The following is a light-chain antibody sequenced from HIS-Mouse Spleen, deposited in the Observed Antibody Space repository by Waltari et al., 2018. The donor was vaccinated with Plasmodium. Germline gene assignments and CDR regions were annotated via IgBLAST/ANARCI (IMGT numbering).Light chain of an antibody. CDR3: VLYMGSGIWV. V-gene: IGLV8-61*01. CDR1: SGPVSTSYY. J-gene: IGLJ2*01. CDR2: STN. Sequence: QTVVTQEPSFSVSPGGTVTLTCGLSSGPVSTSYYPSWYHQTPGQAPRTLIYSTNTRSSGVPDRFSGSILGNKAALTITGAQADDESDYYCVLYMGSGIWVFGGGTKLTVL.